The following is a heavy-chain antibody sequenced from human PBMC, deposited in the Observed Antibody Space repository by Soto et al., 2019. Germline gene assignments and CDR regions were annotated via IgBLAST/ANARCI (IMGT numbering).Heavy chain of an antibody. D-gene: IGHD3-22*01. Sequence: SETLSLTCTISGDSINSSNYYWGWIRQPPGKGLEWIGSISYSGSTYYNPSLKSRVTISVDTSRIHFSLKLISETAADTAVYYCARQSHDSSNSFDYWGLGTLVTVSS. CDR2: ISYSGST. J-gene: IGHJ4*02. CDR3: ARQSHDSSNSFDY. V-gene: IGHV4-39*01. CDR1: GDSINSSNYY.